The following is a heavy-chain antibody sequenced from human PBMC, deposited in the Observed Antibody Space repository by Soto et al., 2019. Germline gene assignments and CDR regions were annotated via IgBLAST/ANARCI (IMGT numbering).Heavy chain of an antibody. CDR1: GYTFTSYG. Sequence: ASVKVSCKASGYTFTSYGISWVRQAPGQGLEWMGWISAYNGNTNYAQKLQGRVTMTTDTSTSTAYMELRSLRSDDTAVYYCARGPWVDTAMTDYYYYGMDVWGQGTTVTVSS. J-gene: IGHJ6*02. CDR2: ISAYNGNT. D-gene: IGHD5-18*01. V-gene: IGHV1-18*01. CDR3: ARGPWVDTAMTDYYYYGMDV.